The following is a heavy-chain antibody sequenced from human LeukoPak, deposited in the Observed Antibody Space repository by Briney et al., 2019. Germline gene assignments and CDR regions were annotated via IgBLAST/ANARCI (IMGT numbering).Heavy chain of an antibody. J-gene: IGHJ4*02. Sequence: AGGSLRLSCAASRFTFSGYAMSWVRQAPGKGLEWVSAVSGSGGSTFYADSMKGRFTISRDNSKNTLYLQMNSLRADDTAVYYCAKGYDFWSGGIDYWGQGTLVTVSS. CDR3: AKGYDFWSGGIDY. V-gene: IGHV3-23*01. CDR1: RFTFSGYA. D-gene: IGHD3-3*01. CDR2: VSGSGGST.